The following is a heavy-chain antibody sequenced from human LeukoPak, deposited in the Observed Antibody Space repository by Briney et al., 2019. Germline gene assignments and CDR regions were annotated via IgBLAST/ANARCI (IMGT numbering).Heavy chain of an antibody. J-gene: IGHJ4*02. CDR2: IYYSGST. CDR1: GASISSSSYY. D-gene: IGHD3-10*01. CDR3: ASSGDPLVYYFDY. Sequence: SETLSLTCTVSGASISSSSYYWGWIRQPPGKGLEWIGSIYYSGSTYDNPSLKSPVTISVDTTKLQFYLKLSSVTAADTAVYYCASSGDPLVYYFDYWGQGTLVTVSS. V-gene: IGHV4-39*01.